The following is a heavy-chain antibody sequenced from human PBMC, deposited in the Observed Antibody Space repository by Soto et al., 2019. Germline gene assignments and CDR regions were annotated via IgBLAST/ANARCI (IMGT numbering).Heavy chain of an antibody. Sequence: SETLSLTCIVSGGSISGYYWSWIRQPAGKELEWIGRIYSDGTTNYNPSLKGRGTMSVDTSKKQISLKLTSVTAADTAMYYCARDRGYRSGSFGSWGQGARVAV. CDR3: ARDRGYRSGSFGS. J-gene: IGHJ1*01. CDR2: IYSDGTT. V-gene: IGHV4-4*07. D-gene: IGHD5-18*01. CDR1: GGSISGYY.